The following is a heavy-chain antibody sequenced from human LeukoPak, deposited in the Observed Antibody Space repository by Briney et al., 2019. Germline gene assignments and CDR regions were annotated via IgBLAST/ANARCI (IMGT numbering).Heavy chain of an antibody. D-gene: IGHD2-15*01. Sequence: ASVKVSCKASGYTFTGYYMHWVRQAPGQGREWMGWINPNSGGTNYAQKFQGRVTMTRDTSISTAYMELSRLRSDDTAVYYCARDSDCSGGSCYGRYYYYYYMDVWGKGTTVTISS. V-gene: IGHV1-2*02. CDR2: INPNSGGT. CDR3: ARDSDCSGGSCYGRYYYYYYMDV. J-gene: IGHJ6*03. CDR1: GYTFTGYY.